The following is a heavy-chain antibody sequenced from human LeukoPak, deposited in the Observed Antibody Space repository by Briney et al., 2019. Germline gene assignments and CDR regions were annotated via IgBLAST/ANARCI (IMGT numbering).Heavy chain of an antibody. Sequence: GGSLRLSCAASGFTFSSYAMSWVRQAPGKGLEWVSTVSGSGGSTYYADSVKGRFTISRDNSKNTLYLQMNSLRAEDTAVYYCAKSPGGEFSSIKYNYFDYWGQGTLVTVSS. CDR3: AKSPGGEFSSIKYNYFDY. CDR1: GFTFSSYA. J-gene: IGHJ4*02. CDR2: VSGSGGST. V-gene: IGHV3-23*01. D-gene: IGHD3-16*02.